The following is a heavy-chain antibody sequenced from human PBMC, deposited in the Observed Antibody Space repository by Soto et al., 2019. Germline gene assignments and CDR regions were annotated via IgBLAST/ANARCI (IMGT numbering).Heavy chain of an antibody. J-gene: IGHJ4*02. V-gene: IGHV3-48*01. CDR1: GFTFSSYS. D-gene: IGHD3-22*01. CDR2: ISSSRITI. Sequence: EVQLVESGGGLVPPGGSLRLSCADSGFTFSSYSMNWVRQAQGKGLEWVSYISSSRITIYYADSVKGRFTISRDNANNSLDLQMNSLRAEDTAVYYCARVSGYYDSSGYSLDYGGQGTLGTVSS. CDR3: ARVSGYYDSSGYSLDY.